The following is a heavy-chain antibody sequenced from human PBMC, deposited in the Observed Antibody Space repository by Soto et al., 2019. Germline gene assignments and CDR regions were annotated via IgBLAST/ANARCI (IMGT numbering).Heavy chain of an antibody. D-gene: IGHD5-12*01. V-gene: IGHV1-2*04. Sequence: QVQLVQSGAEVKKAGASVKVSCTASGYTFTGYYIHWVRQAPGQGLEWMGWINPDSGGTDCAPKSQGWVTMTRDTSISTAYLELSRLKSDDTAVYYCARQGSVRSVYDPFDHWGQGTLVTVSS. CDR3: ARQGSVRSVYDPFDH. J-gene: IGHJ4*02. CDR2: INPDSGGT. CDR1: GYTFTGYY.